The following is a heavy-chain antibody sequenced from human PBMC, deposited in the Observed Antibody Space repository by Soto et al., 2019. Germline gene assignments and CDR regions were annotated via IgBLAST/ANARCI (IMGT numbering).Heavy chain of an antibody. Sequence: EVQLLESGGGLVQSGGSLRLSCTASGFSFSSYVMSWVRQAPGKGLEWVSEISADDGSTYYADSVKGRFTISRDNSKNTVDPQMNSLRADDTAVYYCAKAGYSFFFDYWGQGTLVTVSS. CDR3: AKAGYSFFFDY. D-gene: IGHD5-18*01. V-gene: IGHV3-23*01. CDR1: GFSFSSYV. CDR2: ISADDGST. J-gene: IGHJ4*02.